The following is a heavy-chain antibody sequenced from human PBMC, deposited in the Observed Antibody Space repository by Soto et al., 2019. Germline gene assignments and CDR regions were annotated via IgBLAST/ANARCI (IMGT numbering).Heavy chain of an antibody. CDR3: LRDIFGVVIFDS. J-gene: IGHJ4*02. CDR1: GFSFSDSA. V-gene: IGHV3-64D*06. D-gene: IGHD3-3*01. Sequence: PGGSLRLSCSASGFSFSDSAMHWVRQAPGKRLEYVSAISTNGRSTYYADSVKGRFTIPRDNSKNTVHLQMSSLRVEDTAIYYCLRDIFGVVIFDSWGQGTPVTVSS. CDR2: ISTNGRST.